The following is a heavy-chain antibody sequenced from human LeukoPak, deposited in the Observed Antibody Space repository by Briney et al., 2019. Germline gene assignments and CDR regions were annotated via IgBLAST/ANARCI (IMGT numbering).Heavy chain of an antibody. J-gene: IGHJ4*02. D-gene: IGHD3-22*01. V-gene: IGHV3-72*01. Sequence: PGGSLGLSCAASGFPLSNYYIDWVRQVAGKGLEWVGRTRNQANGYTTEYAASVRGRFTISRDDSKNSLSLQMDSLETEDTAIYFCTRSDSSGYCAYWGQGTLVTVSS. CDR1: GFPLSNYY. CDR3: TRSDSSGYCAY. CDR2: TRNQANGYTT.